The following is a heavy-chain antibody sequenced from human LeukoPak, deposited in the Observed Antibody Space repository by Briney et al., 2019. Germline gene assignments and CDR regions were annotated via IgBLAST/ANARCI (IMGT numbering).Heavy chain of an antibody. CDR3: ARYAPLLGPDY. D-gene: IGHD3-10*01. CDR2: IYYSGST. CDR1: GGSISSYY. Sequence: SETLSLTYTVSGGSISSYYWSWIRRPPGKGLEWIGYIYYSGSTNYNPSLKSRVTISVDTSKNQFSLKLSSVTAADTAVYYCARYAPLLGPDYWGQGTLVTVSS. J-gene: IGHJ4*02. V-gene: IGHV4-59*01.